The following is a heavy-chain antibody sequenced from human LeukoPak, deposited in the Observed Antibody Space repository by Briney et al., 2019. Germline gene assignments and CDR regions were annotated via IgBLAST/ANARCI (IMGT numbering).Heavy chain of an antibody. CDR3: ARKDGDY. V-gene: IGHV4-4*07. CDR2: IYSSGST. CDR1: GASISASH. Sequence: SETLSLTCTVSGASISASHWTWFRQPAGKGLEWIGLIYSSGSTLFNPSLKSRVAMSVDLTKNQLSLKLTSVTAADTAMYYCARKDGDYWGRGTLVTVSS. J-gene: IGHJ4*02.